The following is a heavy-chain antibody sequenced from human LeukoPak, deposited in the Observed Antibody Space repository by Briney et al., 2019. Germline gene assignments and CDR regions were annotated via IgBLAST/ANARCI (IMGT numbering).Heavy chain of an antibody. CDR2: IYPGDSDT. V-gene: IGHV5-51*01. J-gene: IGHJ3*02. D-gene: IGHD3-22*01. Sequence: GESLKISCKGSGYSFTSYWIGWVRQMPGKGLEWMGIIYPGDSDTRYSPSFQGQVTISADKSISTAYLQWSSLKASDTAMYYCARLQYYYDSSGHPTGAFDIWGQGTMVTVSS. CDR1: GYSFTSYW. CDR3: ARLQYYYDSSGHPTGAFDI.